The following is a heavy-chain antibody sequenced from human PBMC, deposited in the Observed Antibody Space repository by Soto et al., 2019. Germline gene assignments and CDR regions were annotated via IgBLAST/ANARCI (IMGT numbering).Heavy chain of an antibody. CDR1: GYTLTELS. J-gene: IGHJ4*02. V-gene: IGHV1-24*01. D-gene: IGHD3-10*01. CDR3: ARDRFGGAKDY. CDR2: FDPEDGDT. Sequence: ASVKVSCKVSGYTLTELSMHWVRQAPGKGLEWMGGFDPEDGDTIYAPKFQGRGTMTEDTSTDTAYMELSSLRPQDTAVYYCARDRFGGAKDYWGQGTLVTVSS.